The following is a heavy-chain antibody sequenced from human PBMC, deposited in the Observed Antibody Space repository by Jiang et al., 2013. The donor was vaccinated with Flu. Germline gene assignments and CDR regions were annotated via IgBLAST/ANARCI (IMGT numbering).Heavy chain of an antibody. CDR1: GGSIRSSSYY. J-gene: IGHJ4*02. D-gene: IGHD3-22*01. CDR3: ATNYYDKNGIWARLDY. CDR2: MYYSGST. Sequence: PGLVKPSETLSLTCTVSGGSIRSSSYYWGWIRQPPGKGLEWIGTMYYSGSTYYNPSLKSRVTMSVDTSKNKFSLKLSSVTAADTAVYFCATNYYDKNGIWARLDYWGQGTLVTVSS. V-gene: IGHV4-39*01.